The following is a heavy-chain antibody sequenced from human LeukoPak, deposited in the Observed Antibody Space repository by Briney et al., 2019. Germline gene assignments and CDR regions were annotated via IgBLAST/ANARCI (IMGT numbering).Heavy chain of an antibody. CDR2: IYYSGST. Sequence: SQTLSLTCTVSGRSISSGDYYWSWIRQPPGKGLEWIGYIYYSGSTYYNPSLKSRVTISVDTSKNQFSLKLSSVTAADTAVYYCARDLLNEGNHLDYWGQGSLVTVSS. D-gene: IGHD4-23*01. V-gene: IGHV4-30-4*01. CDR1: GRSISSGDYY. CDR3: ARDLLNEGNHLDY. J-gene: IGHJ4*02.